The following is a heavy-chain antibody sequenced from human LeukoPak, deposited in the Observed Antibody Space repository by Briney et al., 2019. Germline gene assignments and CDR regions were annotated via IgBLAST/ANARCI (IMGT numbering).Heavy chain of an antibody. D-gene: IGHD6-6*01. CDR1: GFTFDDYA. Sequence: PGGSLRLSCAASGFTFDDYAMHWVRQAPGKGLEWVSGISWNSGSIGYADSVKGRFTISRDNAKNSLYLQMNSLRAEDTAVYYCARDVGRIAARQPLDYWGQGTLVTVSS. V-gene: IGHV3-9*01. J-gene: IGHJ4*02. CDR3: ARDVGRIAARQPLDY. CDR2: ISWNSGSI.